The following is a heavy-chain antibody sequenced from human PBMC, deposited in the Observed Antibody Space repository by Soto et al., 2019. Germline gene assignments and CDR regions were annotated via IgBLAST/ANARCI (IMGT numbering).Heavy chain of an antibody. CDR3: AKVSYYYDSSGYYYFDY. V-gene: IGHV3-23*01. Sequence: GGSLRLSCAASGFTFSSYAVSWVRQAPGKGPEWISSISGSGSTIYYADSVKGRFTISRDNSKDTLYLQMSSLRAEDTAVYYCAKVSYYYDSSGYYYFDYWGQGTLVTVSS. CDR2: ISGSGSTI. J-gene: IGHJ4*02. D-gene: IGHD3-22*01. CDR1: GFTFSSYA.